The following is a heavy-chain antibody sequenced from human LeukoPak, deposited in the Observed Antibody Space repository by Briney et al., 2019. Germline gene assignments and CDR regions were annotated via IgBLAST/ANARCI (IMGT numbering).Heavy chain of an antibody. CDR3: ARAEGNYYDSSGYYYVY. J-gene: IGHJ4*02. CDR2: INSDGSST. CDR1: GFTFSSYW. Sequence: PGGSLRLSCAASGFTFSSYWMHWVRQAPGKGLVWVSRINSDGSSTSYADSVKGRFTISRDNAKNTLYLQMNSLRAEDTAVYYCARAEGNYYDSSGYYYVYWGQGTLVTVSS. V-gene: IGHV3-74*01. D-gene: IGHD3-22*01.